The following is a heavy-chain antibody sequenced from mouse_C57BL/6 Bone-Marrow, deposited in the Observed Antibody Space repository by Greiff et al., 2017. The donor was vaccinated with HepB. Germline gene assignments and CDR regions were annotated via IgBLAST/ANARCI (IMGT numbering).Heavy chain of an antibody. J-gene: IGHJ1*03. V-gene: IGHV1-81*01. Sequence: QVQLQQSGAELARPGASVKLSCKASGYTFTSYGISWVKQRTGQGLEWIGEIYPRSGNTYYNEKFKGKATLTADKSSSTASMALRILTSEDSAVYFCARAPIYYYGSSSYFDVWGTGTTVTVSS. CDR3: ARAPIYYYGSSSYFDV. D-gene: IGHD1-1*01. CDR2: IYPRSGNT. CDR1: GYTFTSYG.